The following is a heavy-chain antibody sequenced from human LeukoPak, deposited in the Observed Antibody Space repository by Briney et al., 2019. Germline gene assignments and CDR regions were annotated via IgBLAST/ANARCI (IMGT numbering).Heavy chain of an antibody. J-gene: IGHJ4*02. CDR1: GFTFSSYS. CDR3: ANQRRDGYNRKYFDY. CDR2: ISSSSSYI. D-gene: IGHD5-24*01. Sequence: GGSLRLSCAASGFTFSSYSMNWVRQAPGKGLEWVSSISSSSSYIYYADSVKGRFTISSDNAKNSLYLQMNSLRAEDTAVYYCANQRRDGYNRKYFDYWGQGTLVTVSS. V-gene: IGHV3-21*01.